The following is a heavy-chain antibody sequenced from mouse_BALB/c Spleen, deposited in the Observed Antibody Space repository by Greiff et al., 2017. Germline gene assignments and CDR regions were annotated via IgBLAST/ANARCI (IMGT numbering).Heavy chain of an antibody. CDR1: GYTFTSYW. V-gene: IGHV1-87*01. CDR2: IYPGDGDT. Sequence: VKLMESGAELARPGASVKLSCKASGYTFTSYWMQWVKQRPGQGLEWIGAIYPGDGDTRYTQKFKGKATLTADKSSSTAYMQLSSLASEDSAVYYGAKGGYGYLYAMDYWGQGTSVTVSS. J-gene: IGHJ4*01. CDR3: AKGGYGYLYAMDY. D-gene: IGHD1-2*01.